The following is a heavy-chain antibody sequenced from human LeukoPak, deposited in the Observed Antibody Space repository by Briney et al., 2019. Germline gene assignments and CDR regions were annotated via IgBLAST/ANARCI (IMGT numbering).Heavy chain of an antibody. D-gene: IGHD6-13*01. CDR3: ARLTVYSSSWLAYYMDV. V-gene: IGHV3-7*01. J-gene: IGHJ6*03. CDR2: IKQDGSGK. CDR1: GFTFSSYW. Sequence: GGSLRLSCAASGFTFSSYWMTWVRQAPGKGLEWVANIKQDGSGKHYVDSVKGRFTISRDNARNSLFLQMNSPRADDTAVYYCARLTVYSSSWLAYYMDVWGKGTTVTVSS.